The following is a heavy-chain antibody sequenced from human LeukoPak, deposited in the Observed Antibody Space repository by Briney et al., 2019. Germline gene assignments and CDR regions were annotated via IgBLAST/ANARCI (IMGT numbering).Heavy chain of an antibody. CDR3: ARATGYYGFQTYFDY. J-gene: IGHJ4*02. V-gene: IGHV4-38-2*02. CDR2: IYHSGIT. CDR1: DYSISSGYGYY. Sequence: KSSETLSLTCTVSDYSISSGYGYYWGWIRQPPGKGLEWIGNIYHSGITYYNHFNSSLKSRVTISIDTSKNQFSLKLSSVTAADTAVYYCARATGYYGFQTYFDYWGQGTLVTVSS. D-gene: IGHD4-17*01.